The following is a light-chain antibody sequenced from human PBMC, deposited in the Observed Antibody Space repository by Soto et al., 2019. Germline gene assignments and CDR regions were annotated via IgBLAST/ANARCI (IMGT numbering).Light chain of an antibody. CDR1: QSVSSSY. Sequence: EIVLTQSPGTLSLSPGERATLSCRASQSVSSSYLAWYQQKPGQAPRLLIYGASSRATGIPDRFSGGGSGTDFTLTISRLEPEDCAVYYCQHYGSSQTFGQGTKVEIK. CDR2: GAS. CDR3: QHYGSSQT. J-gene: IGKJ1*01. V-gene: IGKV3-20*01.